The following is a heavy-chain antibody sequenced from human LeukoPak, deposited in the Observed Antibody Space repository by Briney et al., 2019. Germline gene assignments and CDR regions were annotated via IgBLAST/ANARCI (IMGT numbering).Heavy chain of an antibody. CDR3: ARLQQALGWFDP. CDR2: INPSGGST. Sequence: ASVKVSCKASGYTFTSYYMHWVRQAPGQGLEWMGIINPSGGSTSYAQKFQGRVTMTRDMSTSTVYMELSSLRSEDTAVYYCARLQQALGWFDPWGQGTLVTVSS. J-gene: IGHJ5*02. D-gene: IGHD6-13*01. V-gene: IGHV1-46*01. CDR1: GYTFTSYY.